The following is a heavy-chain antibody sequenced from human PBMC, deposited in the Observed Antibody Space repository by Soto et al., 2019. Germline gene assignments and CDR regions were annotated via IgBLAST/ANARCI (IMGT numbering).Heavy chain of an antibody. CDR3: ARGNGSRLLDS. J-gene: IGHJ4*02. CDR2: VYPSGAT. D-gene: IGHD6-13*01. CDR1: GASIRSLNFS. Sequence: QVQLQESGSGLGKPSQTLSLTCTVPGASIRSLNFSGDWIGQAPGRALEWIGYVYPSGATYYNPSFRGRLTLSVDRSKNQFSLKLTSVTAADTAVYYCARGNGSRLLDSWGQGTLVTVSS. V-gene: IGHV4-30-2*01.